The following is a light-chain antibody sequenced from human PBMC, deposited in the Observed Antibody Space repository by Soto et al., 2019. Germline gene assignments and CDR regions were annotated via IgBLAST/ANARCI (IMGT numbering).Light chain of an antibody. CDR2: KDT. CDR3: QSADSSGDYVV. Sequence: SYELTQPPSVSVSPGQTASITCSGDALTKQYIYWYQQRPGQAPILVIYKDTERPSGIPERFSGSSSGTIVTLTISGVLPEDEADYYCQSADSSGDYVVFGGGTKVTVL. CDR1: ALTKQY. V-gene: IGLV3-25*02. J-gene: IGLJ2*01.